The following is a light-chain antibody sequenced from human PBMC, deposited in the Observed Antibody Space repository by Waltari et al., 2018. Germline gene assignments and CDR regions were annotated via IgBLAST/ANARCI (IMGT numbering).Light chain of an antibody. Sequence: DIVMTQSPDSLAVSLSERASINCKSSHNVLYRGNNQNSLALCQKRPGQPHNLLICWAATREAGVPDLFIGSGSGTDFTLTISSLQAEDVALYDGQQYYSAPLTFGEGTKVEIK. V-gene: IGKV4-1*01. CDR2: WAA. CDR3: QQYYSAPLT. CDR1: HNVLYRGNNQNS. J-gene: IGKJ1*01.